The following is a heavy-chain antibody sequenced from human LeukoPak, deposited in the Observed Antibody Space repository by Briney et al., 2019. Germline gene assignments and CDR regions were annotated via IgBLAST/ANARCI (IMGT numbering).Heavy chain of an antibody. Sequence: GGSLRLSCAASGFTFSSYWMHWVRQAPGKGLVGFSRISSDGNSTTYADSVKGRFTISRDNAKHTLSLQMKSLSAEDTAVYYCARGVAGVDYWGQGTLVTVSS. CDR2: ISSDGNST. V-gene: IGHV3-74*01. CDR3: ARGVAGVDY. J-gene: IGHJ4*02. CDR1: GFTFSSYW. D-gene: IGHD7-27*01.